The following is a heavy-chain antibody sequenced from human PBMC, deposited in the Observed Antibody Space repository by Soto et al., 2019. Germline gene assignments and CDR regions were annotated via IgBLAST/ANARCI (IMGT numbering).Heavy chain of an antibody. Sequence: SVKVSCKASGGTFSSYAISWVRQAPGQGLEWMGGIIPIFGTANYAQKFQGRVTITADESTSTAYMELSSLGSEDTAVYYCAIPYYSNPFYYYYGMDVWGQGTTVTVS. CDR1: GGTFSSYA. J-gene: IGHJ6*02. CDR2: IIPIFGTA. V-gene: IGHV1-69*13. D-gene: IGHD4-4*01. CDR3: AIPYYSNPFYYYYGMDV.